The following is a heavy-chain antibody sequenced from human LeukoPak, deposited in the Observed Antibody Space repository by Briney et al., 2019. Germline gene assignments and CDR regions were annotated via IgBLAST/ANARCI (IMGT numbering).Heavy chain of an antibody. CDR3: ARYSSGWYRNYYFDY. CDR1: GFTVRSNY. J-gene: IGHJ4*02. Sequence: GGSLRLSCAAFGFTVRSNYMSWVRQAPGKGLEWVSVIYSGGSTHYADSVKGRFTISRDNSKNTLYLQMKSLRAEDTAVYYCARYSSGWYRNYYFDYWGQGTQVTVSS. CDR2: IYSGGST. D-gene: IGHD6-19*01. V-gene: IGHV3-53*01.